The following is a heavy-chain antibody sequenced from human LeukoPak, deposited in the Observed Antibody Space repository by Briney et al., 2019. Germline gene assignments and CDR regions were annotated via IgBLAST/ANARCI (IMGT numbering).Heavy chain of an antibody. CDR1: GFTFSSYW. J-gene: IGHJ6*02. CDR2: ISYDGSNK. Sequence: GGSLRLSCAASGFTFSSYWMHWVRQAPGKGLVWVAVISYDGSNKYYADSVKGRFTISRDNSKNTLYLQMNSLRAEDTAVYYCAKDWSSSWLAAIGYYYYGMDVWGQGTTVTVSS. V-gene: IGHV3-30*18. D-gene: IGHD6-13*01. CDR3: AKDWSSSWLAAIGYYYYGMDV.